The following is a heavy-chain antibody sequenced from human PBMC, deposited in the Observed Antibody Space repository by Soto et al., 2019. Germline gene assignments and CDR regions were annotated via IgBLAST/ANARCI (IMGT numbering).Heavy chain of an antibody. V-gene: IGHV4-59*01. CDR1: GGSISSYY. J-gene: IGHJ5*02. D-gene: IGHD3-16*01. CDR2: IYYSGST. CDR3: ARDHLIRRGFDP. Sequence: SETLSLTCTVSGGSISSYYWSWIRQPPGKGLEWIGYIYYSGSTNYNPSLKSRVTISVDTSKNQFSLKLSSVTAADTAVYYCARDHLIRRGFDPWGQGTLVTVSS.